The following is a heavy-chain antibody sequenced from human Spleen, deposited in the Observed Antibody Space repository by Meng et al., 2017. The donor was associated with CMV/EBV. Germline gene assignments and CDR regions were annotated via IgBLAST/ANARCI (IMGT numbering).Heavy chain of an antibody. D-gene: IGHD6-19*01. J-gene: IGHJ4*02. CDR3: ARGYSSGWYI. V-gene: IGHV4-39*07. CDR1: GGSISSSSYY. CDR2: IYYSGST. Sequence: QVQLQESGPGLVKPSETLSLTCTVSGGSISSSSYYWGWIRQPPGKGLEWIGSIYYSGSTYYNPSLKRRVTISVDTSKNQFSLKLSSVTAADTAVYYCARGYSSGWYIWGQGTLVTVSS.